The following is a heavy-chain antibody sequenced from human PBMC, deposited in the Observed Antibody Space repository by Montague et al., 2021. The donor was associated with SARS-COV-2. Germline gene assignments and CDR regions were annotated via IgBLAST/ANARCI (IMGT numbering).Heavy chain of an antibody. CDR1: GFTVSSNN. J-gene: IGHJ6*02. CDR2: IYSGGST. V-gene: IGHV3-66*01. CDR3: AARAYYYYGMDV. Sequence: SLRLSCAASGFTVSSNNMSWVRQAPGKGLEWVSVIYSGGSTQYADDVTGRSTISREKSTYTLYLQMNSLRAEDKAVYYFAARAYYYYGMDVWGQGTSVTVSS.